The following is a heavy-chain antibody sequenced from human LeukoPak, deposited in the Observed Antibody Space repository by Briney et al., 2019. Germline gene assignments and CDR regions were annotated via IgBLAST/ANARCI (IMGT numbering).Heavy chain of an antibody. Sequence: ASVKVSCKFSGYTLTELSMHWVRQAPGKRLEWMGGFDPEDGETIYAQKFQGGATMTEDTSTDTAYMELSSLRSADTAVYYCATVHPGISDYYYYGMDVWGQGTTVTVSS. CDR3: ATVHPGISDYYYYGMDV. CDR2: FDPEDGET. J-gene: IGHJ6*02. D-gene: IGHD2/OR15-2a*01. V-gene: IGHV1-24*01. CDR1: GYTLTELS.